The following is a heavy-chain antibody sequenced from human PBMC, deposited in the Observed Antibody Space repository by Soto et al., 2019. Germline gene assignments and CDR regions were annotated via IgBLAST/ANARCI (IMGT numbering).Heavy chain of an antibody. CDR1: GFTFSNAW. J-gene: IGHJ4*02. D-gene: IGHD6-13*01. Sequence: GGSLRLSCAASGFTFSNAWMSWVRQDPGKGLEWVGRIKSKTDGGTTDYAAPVKGRFTISRDDSKNTLYLQMNSLKTEDTAVYYCTQPGIAAAGIDYWGQGPLVTVSS. V-gene: IGHV3-15*01. CDR2: IKSKTDGGTT. CDR3: TQPGIAAAGIDY.